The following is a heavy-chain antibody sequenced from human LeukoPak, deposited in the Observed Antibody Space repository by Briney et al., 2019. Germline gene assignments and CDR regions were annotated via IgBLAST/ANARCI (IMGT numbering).Heavy chain of an antibody. J-gene: IGHJ3*01. D-gene: IGHD5-12*01. CDR1: GYRFTNYW. V-gene: IGHV5-51*01. CDR3: ARRGDDSSLVAFDV. CDR2: VNPGDSDT. Sequence: GESLKISCKGSGYRFTNYWIGWVRQMPGKGLEWMGIVNPGDSDTRYSPSFQGQVTISADTSITTAYLQWSSLKASDNGMYYCARRGDDSSLVAFDVWGQGIMVTVSS.